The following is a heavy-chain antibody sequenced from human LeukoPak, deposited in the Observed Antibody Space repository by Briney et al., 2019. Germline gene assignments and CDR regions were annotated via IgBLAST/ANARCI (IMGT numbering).Heavy chain of an antibody. Sequence: PSETLSLTCTVSGGSISSYYWSWIRQPPGKGLEWIGYIYYSGSTNYNPSLKSRVTISVDTSKNQFSLKLSSVTAADTAVYYCASRRYRGYFDYWGQGTLVTVSS. CDR2: IYYSGST. J-gene: IGHJ4*02. CDR1: GGSISSYY. D-gene: IGHD5-18*01. V-gene: IGHV4-59*08. CDR3: ASRRYRGYFDY.